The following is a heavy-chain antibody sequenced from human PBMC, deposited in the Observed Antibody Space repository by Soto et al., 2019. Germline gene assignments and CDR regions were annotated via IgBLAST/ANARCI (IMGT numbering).Heavy chain of an antibody. Sequence: QLQLQESGSGLVKPSQTLSLTCAVSGGSISSDTYSWSWIRQPPGKGLEWVGYIHHSGNTYFKPSLKSRVTISGDRSKNQLSLKLTSVTAADTAVYYCARTMLLGWFDPWGQGTLVTVSS. J-gene: IGHJ5*02. D-gene: IGHD2-15*01. V-gene: IGHV4-30-2*01. CDR2: IHHSGNT. CDR1: GGSISSDTYS. CDR3: ARTMLLGWFDP.